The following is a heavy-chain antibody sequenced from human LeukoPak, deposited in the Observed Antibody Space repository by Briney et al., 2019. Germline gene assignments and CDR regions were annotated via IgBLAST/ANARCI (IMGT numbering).Heavy chain of an antibody. D-gene: IGHD3-22*01. CDR1: GFTFSSYE. J-gene: IGHJ6*02. CDR3: ARVLITMIVVVTDYYGMDV. Sequence: PGGSLRLSCAASGFTFSSYEMNWVRQAPGKGLEWVSYISSSGSTIYYADSVKGRFTISRDNAKNSLYLQMNSLRAEDTAVYYCARVLITMIVVVTDYYGMDVWGQGTTVTVSS. CDR2: ISSSGSTI. V-gene: IGHV3-48*03.